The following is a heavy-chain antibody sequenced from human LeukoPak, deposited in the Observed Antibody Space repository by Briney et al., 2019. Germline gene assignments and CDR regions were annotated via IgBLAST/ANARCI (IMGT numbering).Heavy chain of an antibody. V-gene: IGHV4-34*01. CDR3: ARASRIVVVIASYDY. D-gene: IGHD2-21*01. J-gene: IGHJ4*02. Sequence: PSETLSLTXAVYGGSFSGYYWSWIRQPPGKGMEWIGEINHSGSTNYNPSLKSRVTISVGTSKNQFSLKLSSVTAADTAVYYCARASRIVVVIASYDYWGQGTLVTVSS. CDR1: GGSFSGYY. CDR2: INHSGST.